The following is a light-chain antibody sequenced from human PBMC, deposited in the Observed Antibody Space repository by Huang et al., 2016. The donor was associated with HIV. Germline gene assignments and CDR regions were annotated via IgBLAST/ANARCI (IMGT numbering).Light chain of an antibody. CDR2: ATS. CDR1: QDISSY. CDR3: QQTDRFSIT. Sequence: DIQMTQSPSSVCASVGARVTITCRASQDISSYVARYQQQPGKAPKLLIYATSTLQSGVPSRFSGSSSGTEFNLTISSLQPEDFATYYCQQTDRFSITFGQGTRLEIK. J-gene: IGKJ5*01. V-gene: IGKV1-12*01.